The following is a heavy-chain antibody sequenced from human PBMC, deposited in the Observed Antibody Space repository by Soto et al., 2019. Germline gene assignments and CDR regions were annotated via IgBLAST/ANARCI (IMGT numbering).Heavy chain of an antibody. D-gene: IGHD1-1*01. J-gene: IGHJ3*01. CDR1: GLTISGKKY. Sequence: VQLVESGGGLIQPGESLRLSCAAFGLTISGKKYVAWVRQAPGKGLEWVSALYDVDGSFYADSVTGRFTTSSDSSKTTVYLQTNDLRPDDTAVYYCATWHEREHAFDVWGQGTTVTISS. CDR3: ATWHEREHAFDV. CDR2: LYDVDGS. V-gene: IGHV3-53*01.